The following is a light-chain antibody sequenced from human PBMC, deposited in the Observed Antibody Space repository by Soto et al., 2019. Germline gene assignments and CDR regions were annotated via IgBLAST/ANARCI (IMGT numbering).Light chain of an antibody. CDR1: QGISSY. Sequence: AIRMTQSPSSLSASTGDRVTITCRASQGISSYLAWYQQKPGKAPKLLIYAASTLQSGVPSRFSGSGSGTDCTLTISCLQYEDFATYYCQQYYSYPPWTFGQGTKVEIK. CDR3: QQYYSYPPWT. J-gene: IGKJ1*01. V-gene: IGKV1-8*01. CDR2: AAS.